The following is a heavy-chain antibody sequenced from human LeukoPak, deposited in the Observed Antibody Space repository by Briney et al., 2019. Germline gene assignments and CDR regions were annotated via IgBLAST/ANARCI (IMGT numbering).Heavy chain of an antibody. CDR3: AREPIYYYYMDV. CDR2: ISSSSSTI. Sequence: GGSLRLSCAASGFTLSSYSMNWVRQAPGKGLEWVSYISSSSSTIYYADSVKGRFTISRDNAKNSLYLQMNSLRAEDTAVYYCAREPIYYYYMDVWGKGTTVTVSS. CDR1: GFTLSSYS. V-gene: IGHV3-48*01. J-gene: IGHJ6*03. D-gene: IGHD3-3*01.